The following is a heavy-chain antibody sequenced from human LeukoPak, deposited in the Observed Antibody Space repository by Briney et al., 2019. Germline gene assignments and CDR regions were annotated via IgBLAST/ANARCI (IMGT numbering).Heavy chain of an antibody. J-gene: IGHJ6*02. CDR3: AKGANYDILTGYSLYYYYGMHG. Sequence: GGSLRLSCAASGFTFSSYAMSWVRQAPGKGLEWGSAISGSGGGTYYAESVKGRFTISRDNSKNTLYLQMNSLRAEDTAVYYCAKGANYDILTGYSLYYYYGMHGWGQGTTVTVSS. V-gene: IGHV3-23*01. CDR2: ISGSGGGT. D-gene: IGHD3-9*01. CDR1: GFTFSSYA.